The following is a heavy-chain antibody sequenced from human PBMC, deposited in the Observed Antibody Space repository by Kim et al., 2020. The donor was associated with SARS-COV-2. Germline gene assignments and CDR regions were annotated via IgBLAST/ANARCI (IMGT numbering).Heavy chain of an antibody. CDR2: ISGSGSST. CDR3: AKDRTYGGNSVFDY. CDR1: GFTFSSYA. Sequence: GGSLRLSCAASGFTFSSYAMSWVRQAPGKGLEWVSAISGSGSSTYYADSVKGRFTISRDNSKNTLYLQMKSLRAEDTALYYCAKDRTYGGNSVFDYWGQGALVTVSS. V-gene: IGHV3-23*01. D-gene: IGHD4-17*01. J-gene: IGHJ4*02.